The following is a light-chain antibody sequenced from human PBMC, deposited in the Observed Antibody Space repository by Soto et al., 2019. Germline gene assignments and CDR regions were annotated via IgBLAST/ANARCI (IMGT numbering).Light chain of an antibody. CDR1: QSISNW. CDR3: QQYNSYRT. Sequence: DTQMTQSPSTLSASVGYRVTITCRASQSISNWLAWYQQKAGKAPKLLIYDASSLESGVPSRFSGSGSGTEFPLTISSLQPDDFATYYCQQYNSYRTFGQGTKVDI. J-gene: IGKJ1*01. CDR2: DAS. V-gene: IGKV1-5*01.